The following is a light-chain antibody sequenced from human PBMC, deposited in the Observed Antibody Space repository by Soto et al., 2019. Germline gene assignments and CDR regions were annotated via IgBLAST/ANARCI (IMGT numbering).Light chain of an antibody. CDR1: QDINVW. Sequence: DLQMAQSASCVAPAVGRSVNNTCRASQDINVWLAWYQQKPGLAPNLLIYRASRLLGGVPSRFSGSGSGTDFTLTIRSLQPEDPATYYCQQGKDFPLTYGGGTKVEIK. CDR2: RAS. CDR3: QQGKDFPLT. V-gene: IGKV1-12*01. J-gene: IGKJ4*01.